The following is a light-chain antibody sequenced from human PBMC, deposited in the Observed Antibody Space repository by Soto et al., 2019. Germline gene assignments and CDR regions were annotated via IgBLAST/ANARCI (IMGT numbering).Light chain of an antibody. J-gene: IGKJ3*01. Sequence: QVTQSPSTLSASVGDRVTITCRASQDVEKWLAWYQQKPGKAPKLLIYKASSLESGVPSRFSGSGSGTEFTPTTNSLQADDFATYYCQQWTSWCFVSFGPGTKVDMK. V-gene: IGKV1-5*03. CDR1: QDVEKW. CDR2: KAS. CDR3: QQWTSWCFVS.